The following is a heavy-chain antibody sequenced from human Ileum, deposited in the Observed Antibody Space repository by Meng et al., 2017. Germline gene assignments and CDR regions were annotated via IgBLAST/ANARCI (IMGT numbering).Heavy chain of an antibody. CDR1: GGSISFGYG. CDR2: IHHSGST. V-gene: IGHV4-4*02. J-gene: IGHJ4*02. D-gene: IGHD2-21*01. CDR3: ARNGDYSADH. Sequence: QVQLQGSGPGPGKPSATLSLTCAVSGGSISFGYGWSWVRQPPGQGLEWIGEIHHSGSTNYNPSLKSRVTLSVDNSNNQFSLSLTSVTAADTAVYYCARNGDYSADHWGQGILVTVSS.